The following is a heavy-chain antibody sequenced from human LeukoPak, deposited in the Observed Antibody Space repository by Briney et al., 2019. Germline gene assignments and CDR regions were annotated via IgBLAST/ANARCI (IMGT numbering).Heavy chain of an antibody. CDR1: GGSISSYY. V-gene: IGHV4-59*08. CDR2: IYYSGST. Sequence: PSETLSLTCTVSGGSISSYYWSWIRQPPGKGLEWIGYIYYSGSTNYNPSLKSRVTISVDTSKNQFSLKLSSVTAADTAVYYCARSLNSYGHSSLFDYWGQGTLVTVSS. J-gene: IGHJ4*02. CDR3: ARSLNSYGHSSLFDY. D-gene: IGHD5-18*01.